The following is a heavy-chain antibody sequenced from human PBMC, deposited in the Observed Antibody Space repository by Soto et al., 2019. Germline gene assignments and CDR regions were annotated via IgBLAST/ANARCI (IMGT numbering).Heavy chain of an antibody. CDR3: AREVYYYYDRSGYYHRNAFDI. D-gene: IGHD3-22*01. CDR1: VCTFSSYA. J-gene: IGHJ3*02. V-gene: IGHV1-69*10. CDR2: IIPIFGIA. Sequence: ASVTVSCKASVCTFSSYAISWVRQAPGQGLEWMGGIIPIFGIANYAQKFQGRVTITADKSTSTAYMELSSLRSEDTAVYYGAREVYYYYDRSGYYHRNAFDIWGQGTMVTVSS.